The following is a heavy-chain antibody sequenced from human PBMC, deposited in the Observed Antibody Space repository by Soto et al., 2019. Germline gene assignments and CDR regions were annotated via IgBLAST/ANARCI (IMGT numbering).Heavy chain of an antibody. CDR1: CDSLISTLNY. CDR2: IYYTGGT. V-gene: IGHV4-31*03. Sequence: QVNLQESGPRLVKPSQTLSLTCTVSCDSLISTLNYCAWLRHLPVKGLEWLGYIYYTGGTYFNPPLKSRLSMTLDPSTNQFSLTLSSVTRAATAAYYCPLDGHLREPYNWFELWGQRTLVTVSS. D-gene: IGHD4-17*01. CDR3: PLDGHLREPYNWFEL. J-gene: IGHJ5*02.